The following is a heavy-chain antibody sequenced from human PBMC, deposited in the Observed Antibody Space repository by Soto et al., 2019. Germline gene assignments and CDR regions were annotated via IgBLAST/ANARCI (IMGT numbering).Heavy chain of an antibody. D-gene: IGHD5-12*01. J-gene: IGHJ4*02. V-gene: IGHV3-30*18. CDR1: GFTFSSYG. Sequence: AGGSLRLSCAASGFTFSSYGMHWVRQAPGKGLEWVAVISYDGSDKYYADSVKGRFTISRDNSKNTLYLQMNSLRAEDTAVYYCAKAREYSGYDPFDYWGQGTLVTVSS. CDR3: AKAREYSGYDPFDY. CDR2: ISYDGSDK.